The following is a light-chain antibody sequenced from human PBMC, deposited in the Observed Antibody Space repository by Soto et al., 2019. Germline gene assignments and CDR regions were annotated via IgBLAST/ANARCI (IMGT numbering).Light chain of an antibody. CDR3: QQYSNWPGT. CDR2: GAS. J-gene: IGKJ1*01. V-gene: IGKV3-15*01. Sequence: EIVMTQSPATLSVSPGERVTLSCRASQSVDSNLAWYQQNPGQAPRLLIYGASTRATGIPVRFSGSGSGTEFTLTISSLQSEDFAVYYCQQYSNWPGTFGQGTKVEIK. CDR1: QSVDSN.